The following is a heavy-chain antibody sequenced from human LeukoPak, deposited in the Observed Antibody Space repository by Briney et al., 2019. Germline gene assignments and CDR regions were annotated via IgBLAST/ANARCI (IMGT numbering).Heavy chain of an antibody. D-gene: IGHD2-2*01. CDR1: GFTFSSYW. V-gene: IGHV3-74*01. CDR2: VSRDGSTT. CDR3: ARDSTSMGNWFDP. Sequence: GGSLRLSCAASGFTFSSYWMPWVRQAPGKGLVWVSRVSRDGSTTNHADSVKGRFTISRDNAKNTLYLQMNSLRAEDTAVYYCARDSTSMGNWFDPWGQGILVTVSS. J-gene: IGHJ5*02.